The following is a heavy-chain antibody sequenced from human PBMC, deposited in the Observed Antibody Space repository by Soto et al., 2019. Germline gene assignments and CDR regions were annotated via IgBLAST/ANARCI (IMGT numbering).Heavy chain of an antibody. D-gene: IGHD1-26*01. CDR2: IYYSGST. Sequence: QVQLQESGPGLVKPSQTLSLTCTVSGGSISSGGYYWSWIRQHPGKGLEWIGYIYYSGSTYYNPSRKSRVTISVDTSKNQFALKLRSVTAAETAVYYCAREGGIVGATAADYWGQGTLVTVSS. CDR1: GGSISSGGYY. J-gene: IGHJ4*02. CDR3: AREGGIVGATAADY. V-gene: IGHV4-31*03.